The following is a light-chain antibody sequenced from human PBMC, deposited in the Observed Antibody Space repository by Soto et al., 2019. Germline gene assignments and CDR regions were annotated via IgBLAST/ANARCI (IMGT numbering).Light chain of an antibody. Sequence: IVLTQTPASLSLCPGERATLYCRASPSVSSYLAWYQQKPGQAPRLLIYYASNRSTGSPARFSGSGSGTDFTLPIISRVQEDVAVYYCQQRSNWYPITFGQGTRLEIK. V-gene: IGKV3-11*01. J-gene: IGKJ5*01. CDR1: PSVSSY. CDR3: QQRSNWYPIT. CDR2: YAS.